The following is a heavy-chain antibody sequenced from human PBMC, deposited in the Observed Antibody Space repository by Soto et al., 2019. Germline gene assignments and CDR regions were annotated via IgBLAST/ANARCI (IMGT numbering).Heavy chain of an antibody. J-gene: IGHJ4*02. CDR1: GYTFRAYT. V-gene: IGHV1-3*01. CDR3: SRDTDLTFLTTLDY. CDR2: INASNGNT. Sequence: QVQLVQSGAEVKKPGASVKVSCKASGYTFRAYTIYWVRQPPGQRLECMGWINASNGNTRYLEKFEVSVTFTRDTFATTAFMEFISLRSEDTAVYFCSRDTDLTFLTTLDYWGQGTPVTVSS. D-gene: IGHD3-9*01.